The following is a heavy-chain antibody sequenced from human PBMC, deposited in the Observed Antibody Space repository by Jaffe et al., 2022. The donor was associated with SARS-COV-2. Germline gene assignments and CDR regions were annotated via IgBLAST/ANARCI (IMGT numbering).Heavy chain of an antibody. V-gene: IGHV3-23*04. J-gene: IGHJ4*02. D-gene: IGHD6-13*01. Sequence: EVQLVESGGGLVQPGGSLRLSCAASGFTFSTYAMSWVRQAPGKGLQWVSAISGSSSAYYADSVKGRFTISRDNSNNTLYLQMNSLRAEDTAVYYCAKMAGYSSSWYFDYWGQGTPVTVSS. CDR1: GFTFSTYA. CDR2: ISGSSSA. CDR3: AKMAGYSSSWYFDY.